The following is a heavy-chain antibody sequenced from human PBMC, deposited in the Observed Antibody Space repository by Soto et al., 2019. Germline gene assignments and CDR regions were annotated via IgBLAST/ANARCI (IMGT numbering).Heavy chain of an antibody. J-gene: IGHJ5*02. CDR1: GGSISSHY. CDR3: ARFSCDNTTCYVLES. Sequence: TSETLSLTCSVSGGSISSHYWAWIRQPPGKGLEWVGYIHYSGNTNYNPSLKSRVTISVDTSKKQFSLKLTSVTAADTAMYFCARFSCDNTTCYVLESWGQGTLVTVSS. V-gene: IGHV4-59*11. D-gene: IGHD2-2*01. CDR2: IHYSGNT.